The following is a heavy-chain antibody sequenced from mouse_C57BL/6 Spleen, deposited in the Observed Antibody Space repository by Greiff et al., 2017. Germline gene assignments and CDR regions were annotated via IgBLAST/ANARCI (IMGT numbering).Heavy chain of an antibody. CDR1: GYTFTSYW. J-gene: IGHJ2*01. CDR2: IYPSDSET. V-gene: IGHV1-61*01. D-gene: IGHD2-3*01. CDR3: ARRRYDGYYFDY. Sequence: QVQLQQPGAELVRPGSSVKLSCKASGYTFTSYWMAWVKQRPGQGLEWIGNIYPSDSETHYNQKFKDKATLPVDKSSSTAYMQLSSLTSEDSAVYYCARRRYDGYYFDYWGQGTTLTVSS.